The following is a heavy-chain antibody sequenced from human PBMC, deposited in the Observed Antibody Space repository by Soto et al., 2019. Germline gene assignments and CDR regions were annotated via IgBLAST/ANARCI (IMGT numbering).Heavy chain of an antibody. V-gene: IGHV1-8*02. D-gene: IGHD3-22*01. J-gene: IGHJ4*02. CDR1: GYTFTGYY. Sequence: QVQLVQSGAEVKKPGASVKVSCKASGYTFTGYYMHWVRQAPGQGLEWMGWINPNSGNTGYAQKFQGRVTMTRNTSISTAYMELSSLRSEDTAVYYCARDISGSSGSFDYWGQGTLVTVSS. CDR2: INPNSGNT. CDR3: ARDISGSSGSFDY.